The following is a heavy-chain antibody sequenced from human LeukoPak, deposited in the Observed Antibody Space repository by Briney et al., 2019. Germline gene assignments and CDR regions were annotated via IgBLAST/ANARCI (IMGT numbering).Heavy chain of an antibody. CDR2: IYTSGST. V-gene: IGHV4-4*07. CDR1: GGSISFHY. D-gene: IGHD6-19*01. Sequence: PSETLSLTCTVSGGSISFHYWSWIRQPAGKGLEWIGRIYTSGSTNYNPSLKSRVTMSVDTSKNQFSLKLSSVTAADTAVYYCARDRGSSGWYSDYWGQGTLVTVSS. CDR3: ARDRGSSGWYSDY. J-gene: IGHJ4*02.